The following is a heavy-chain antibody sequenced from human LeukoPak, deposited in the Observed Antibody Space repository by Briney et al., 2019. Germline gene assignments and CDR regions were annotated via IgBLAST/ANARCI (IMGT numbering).Heavy chain of an antibody. CDR1: GGSISSYY. V-gene: IGHV4-4*07. D-gene: IGHD5-18*01. Sequence: SETLSLTCTVSGGSISSYYWSWIRQPPGKGLEWIGRIYTSGSTNYNPSLKSRVTMSVDTSKNQFSLKLSSVTAADTAVYYCARDRYSYGFSEFDYWGQGTLVTVSS. CDR3: ARDRYSYGFSEFDY. J-gene: IGHJ4*02. CDR2: IYTSGST.